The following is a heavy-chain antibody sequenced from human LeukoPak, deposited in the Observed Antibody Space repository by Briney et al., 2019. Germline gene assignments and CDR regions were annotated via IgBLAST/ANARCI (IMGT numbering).Heavy chain of an antibody. Sequence: PSETLSLTCAVYGGSFSGYYWSWIRQPPGKGLEWIGEINHSGSTNYNPSLKSRVTISVDTSKNQFSLKLSSVTAADTAVYYCARGPTYYYGSGTTVGLSSDYYGMDVWGQGTTVTVSS. CDR2: INHSGST. CDR1: GGSFSGYY. CDR3: ARGPTYYYGSGTTVGLSSDYYGMDV. V-gene: IGHV4-34*01. J-gene: IGHJ6*02. D-gene: IGHD3-10*01.